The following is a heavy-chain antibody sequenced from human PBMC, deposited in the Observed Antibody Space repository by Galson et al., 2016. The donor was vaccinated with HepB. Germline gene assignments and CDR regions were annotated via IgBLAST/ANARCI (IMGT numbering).Heavy chain of an antibody. D-gene: IGHD1-26*01. CDR1: GFIFSSYA. CDR3: AKFRLVGTTDFDY. V-gene: IGHV3-23*01. Sequence: SLRLSCAASGFIFSSYAMSWVRQAPGKGLEWVSTVSGIGGSTYYPDSVKGRFTISRDNSKNMVFLLMNSLRADDTAVYYCAKFRLVGTTDFDYWGQGTLVTVSS. J-gene: IGHJ4*02. CDR2: VSGIGGST.